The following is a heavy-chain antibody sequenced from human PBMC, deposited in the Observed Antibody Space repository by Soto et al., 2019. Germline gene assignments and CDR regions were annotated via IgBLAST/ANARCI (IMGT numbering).Heavy chain of an antibody. V-gene: IGHV4-59*01. D-gene: IGHD4-17*01. CDR1: GVSIRDYF. CDR2: IYYSGRT. J-gene: IGHJ4*02. CDR3: ARVGGDDSGDFGGFDY. Sequence: PXETLSPTCPVSGVSIRDYFWTWIRQPPGKGLEWIGYIYYSGRTNYNPSLKSRVSISVDTSKNHFSLQLRSVTAADTAVYYCARVGGDDSGDFGGFDYWCQGTLVT.